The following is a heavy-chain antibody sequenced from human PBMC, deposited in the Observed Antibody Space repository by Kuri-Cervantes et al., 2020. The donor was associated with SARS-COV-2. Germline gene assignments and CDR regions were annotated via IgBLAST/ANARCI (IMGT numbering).Heavy chain of an antibody. CDR2: IYYSGRT. D-gene: IGHD6-6*01. CDR3: ASIAARPYFDY. Sequence: GSLRLCCTVSGGSISSSSYYWGWIRQPPGKGLEWIGSIYYSGRTYYNTSLKSRVTISVDTSKNQFSLKLSSVTAADMAVYYCASIAARPYFDYWGQGTLVTVSS. J-gene: IGHJ4*02. V-gene: IGHV4-39*01. CDR1: GGSISSSSYY.